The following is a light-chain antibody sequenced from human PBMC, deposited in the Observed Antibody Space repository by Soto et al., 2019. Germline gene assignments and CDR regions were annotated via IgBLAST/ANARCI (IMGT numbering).Light chain of an antibody. Sequence: EIVLTQSPGTLSLSPGERATLSCRASQSVSSSYLAWYQQKPGQAPRLLIYGASSRATGIPDRFSGSGSGTDFTLTISRLEPEDCAVYYCQQYGSSRTFGKGTKVEIK. CDR3: QQYGSSRT. J-gene: IGKJ1*01. CDR1: QSVSSSY. V-gene: IGKV3-20*01. CDR2: GAS.